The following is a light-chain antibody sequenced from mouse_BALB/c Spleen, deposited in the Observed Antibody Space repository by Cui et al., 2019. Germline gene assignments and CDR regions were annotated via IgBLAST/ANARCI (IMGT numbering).Light chain of an antibody. CDR2: YAS. J-gene: IGKJ2*01. CDR3: QNGHSYT. CDR1: QSICDY. Sequence: DIVMTQSSATLSVTPGVSVPLSCTASQSICDYLQWYQQKSHESPRLLIKYASQSISGSPSRFSGSGSGSDFTLSINSVEPEDVGVYYCQNGHSYTFGGGTKLEIK. V-gene: IGKV5-39*01.